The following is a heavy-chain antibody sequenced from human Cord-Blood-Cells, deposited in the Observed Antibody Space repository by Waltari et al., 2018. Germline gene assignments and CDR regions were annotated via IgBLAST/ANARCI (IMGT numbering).Heavy chain of an antibody. D-gene: IGHD6-6*01. CDR1: GGTFRSYA. CDR3: ARGRELVWGAFDI. V-gene: IGHV1-69*01. J-gene: IGHJ3*02. Sequence: QVQLVQSGAEVKQPGSSVKVSCKASGGTFRSYAISWVRQAPGQGREWMGGIIPIFGTANYAQKFQGRVTITADESTSTAYMELSSLRSEDTAVYYCARGRELVWGAFDIWGQGTMVTVSS. CDR2: IIPIFGTA.